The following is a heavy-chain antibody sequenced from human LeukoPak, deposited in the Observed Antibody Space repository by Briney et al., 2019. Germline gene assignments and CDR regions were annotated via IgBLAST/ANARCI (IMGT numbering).Heavy chain of an antibody. CDR1: GFTFSGSA. J-gene: IGHJ4*02. CDR2: IRSKANSYAT. D-gene: IGHD5-24*01. V-gene: IGHV3-73*01. Sequence: LSGGSLRLSCAASGFTFSGSAMLWLRQASGKGLEGVGRIRSKANSYATAYAAEVKGRFTISRDDSKNTAYLQMNSLKTEDTAVYYCTGKMAVDDYWGQGTLVTVSS. CDR3: TGKMAVDDY.